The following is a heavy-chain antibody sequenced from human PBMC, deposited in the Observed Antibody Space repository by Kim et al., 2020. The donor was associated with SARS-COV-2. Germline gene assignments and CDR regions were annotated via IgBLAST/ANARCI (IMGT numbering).Heavy chain of an antibody. J-gene: IGHJ5*02. D-gene: IGHD3-16*01. Sequence: GGSLRLSCAVSGIIVSDNHMSWVRQAPGKGLEWVSVIHSGGNTDYADSVKGRFSISRDASKNTVFLQMNSLRPEDTAVYHCAKDPGYALGVDFYPWGQGVLVTVAS. CDR3: AKDPGYALGVDFYP. V-gene: IGHV3-66*02. CDR1: GIIVSDNH. CDR2: IHSGGNT.